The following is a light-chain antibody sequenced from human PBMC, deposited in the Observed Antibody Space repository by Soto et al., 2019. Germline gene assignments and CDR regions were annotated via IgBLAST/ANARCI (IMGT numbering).Light chain of an antibody. Sequence: IVMTQSPLSLPVTPGEPASISCRSSQSLLHSNGYNYWDWYLQKPGQSPQLLIYLGSNRASGVPDRFSGSGSGTDFTLTISRVEAEDVGVYYCMQALQTPPTVGQGTKVDSK. CDR2: LGS. V-gene: IGKV2-28*01. CDR3: MQALQTPPT. J-gene: IGKJ1*01. CDR1: QSLLHSNGYNY.